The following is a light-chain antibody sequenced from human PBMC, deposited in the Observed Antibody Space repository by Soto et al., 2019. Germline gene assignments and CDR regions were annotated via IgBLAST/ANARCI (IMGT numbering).Light chain of an antibody. CDR3: QQYSGAPLT. CDR1: QSVGSD. CDR2: GAS. V-gene: IGKV3-20*01. J-gene: IGKJ4*01. Sequence: EIVLTQSQGTLSLSPGERATLSCRASQSVGSDLVWYQQKPGQTPRLLIYGASSKATGIPDRFTGSGSGTDFTLTIRRLEPEDFAVYYCQQYSGAPLTFGGGTKVEIK.